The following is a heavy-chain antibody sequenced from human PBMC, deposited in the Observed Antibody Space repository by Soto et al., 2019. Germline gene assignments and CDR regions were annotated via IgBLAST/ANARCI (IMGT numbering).Heavy chain of an antibody. V-gene: IGHV3-11*01. J-gene: IGHJ6*02. Sequence: QVQLVESGGGLVKPGGSLTLSCVASGFTFSDYYMAWIRQTPGKGLEWVSYTSVDGVDRCYADSVKGRFTISRDNARKSLSLQINSLRDEDTAVYYCARPNGESMRYYHGMDVWGQGTTVIVSS. D-gene: IGHD3-10*01. CDR3: ARPNGESMRYYHGMDV. CDR2: TSVDGVDR. CDR1: GFTFSDYY.